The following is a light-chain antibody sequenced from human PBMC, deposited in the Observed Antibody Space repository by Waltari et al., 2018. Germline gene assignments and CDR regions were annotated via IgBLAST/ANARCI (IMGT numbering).Light chain of an antibody. CDR3: SSFTTGSTGL. Sequence: WYQQPPGRAPRLMIRHVSERPAGFPHRCSGSKSGNTASLTISSLRSEDESLYFGSSFTTGSTGLFGGGTKLTVL. CDR2: HVS. V-gene: IGLV2-14*03. J-gene: IGLJ2*01.